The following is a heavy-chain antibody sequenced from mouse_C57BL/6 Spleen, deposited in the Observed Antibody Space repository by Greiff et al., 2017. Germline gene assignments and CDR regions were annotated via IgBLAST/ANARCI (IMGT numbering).Heavy chain of an antibody. CDR2: IDPSDSYT. CDR3: ARRGLDYYGSSNFDY. D-gene: IGHD1-1*01. V-gene: IGHV1-69*01. CDR1: GYTFTSYW. Sequence: QVQLQQSGAELVMPGASVKLSCKASGYTFTSYWMHWVKQRPGQGFEWIGEIDPSDSYTNYNQKFKGKSTLTVDKSSSTAYMQLSSLTSEDSAVYYWARRGLDYYGSSNFDYWGKGTTLTVSS. J-gene: IGHJ2*01.